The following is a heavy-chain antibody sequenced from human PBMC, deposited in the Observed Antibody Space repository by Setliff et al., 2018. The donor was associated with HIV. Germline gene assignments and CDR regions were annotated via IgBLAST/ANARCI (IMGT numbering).Heavy chain of an antibody. J-gene: IGHJ4*02. D-gene: IGHD2-8*02. CDR2: IYPGDLRT. CDR3: ATRPLLDTGPSY. CDR1: GYSFTNDW. V-gene: IGHV5-51*01. Sequence: PGESLKISCEGSGYSFTNDWIGWVRRVPGKGLEWMGVIYPGDLRTRYNPSFQGQVTLSVDKSTRTAYLQWNSLRASDSAMYYCATRPLLDTGPSYWGQGTVVTVSS.